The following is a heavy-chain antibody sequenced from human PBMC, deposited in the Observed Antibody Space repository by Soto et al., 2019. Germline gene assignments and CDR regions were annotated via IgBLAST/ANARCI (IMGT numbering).Heavy chain of an antibody. CDR3: AREGGWELLYYYYGMDV. J-gene: IGHJ6*02. D-gene: IGHD1-26*01. Sequence: ASVKVSCKASGYTFTNYDINWVRQATGQGLEWMGWMNADNGNTKYSQKFQGRVTIARDTSASTAYMELSSLRSEDTAVYYCAREGGWELLYYYYGMDVWGQGTTVTVSS. CDR2: MNADNGNT. V-gene: IGHV1-3*01. CDR1: GYTFTNYD.